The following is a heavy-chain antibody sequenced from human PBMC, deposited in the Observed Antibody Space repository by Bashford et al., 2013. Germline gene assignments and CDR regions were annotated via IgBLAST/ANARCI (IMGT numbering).Heavy chain of an antibody. Sequence: VRQAPGKGLEWLSYISSTSTTIYYADSVKGRFTISRDNAKNSLYLQMNSLRDEDTAVYYCARDPQANDYGDYAVFDYWGQGTLVTVSS. V-gene: IGHV3-48*02. D-gene: IGHD4-17*01. CDR3: ARDPQANDYGDYAVFDY. J-gene: IGHJ4*02. CDR2: ISSTSTTI.